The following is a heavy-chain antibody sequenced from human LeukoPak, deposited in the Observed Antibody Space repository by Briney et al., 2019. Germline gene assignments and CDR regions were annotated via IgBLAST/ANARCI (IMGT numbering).Heavy chain of an antibody. J-gene: IGHJ4*02. Sequence: GESLKISCKGSGYRFTSYWIGWVRQMPGKGLEWMGIIYPGDSDTRYSPSFQGQVTISADKSISTAYLQWSSLKASDTAMYYCARSLSSSSWYFDYWGQGTLVTVSS. CDR1: GYRFTSYW. D-gene: IGHD6-6*01. V-gene: IGHV5-51*01. CDR2: IYPGDSDT. CDR3: ARSLSSSSWYFDY.